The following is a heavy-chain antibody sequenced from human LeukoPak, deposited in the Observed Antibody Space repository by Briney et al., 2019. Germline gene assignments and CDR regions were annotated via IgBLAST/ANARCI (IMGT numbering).Heavy chain of an antibody. J-gene: IGHJ4*02. CDR3: ARGRYNRSY. CDR2: IKEDESET. V-gene: IGHV3-7*05. D-gene: IGHD1-14*01. Sequence: GGSLRLSCAASGLNNFSTYWMTWVRQAPGRGLEWVANIKEDESETYYVDSVKVRFTISRDNAKNSLYLQMNNLRAEDTAVYYCARGRYNRSYWGQGTVVTVSS. CDR1: GLNNFSTYW.